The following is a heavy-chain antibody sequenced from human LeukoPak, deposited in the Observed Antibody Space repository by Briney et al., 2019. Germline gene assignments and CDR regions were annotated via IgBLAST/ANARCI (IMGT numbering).Heavy chain of an antibody. V-gene: IGHV6-1*01. CDR1: GDSVCSSSAA. CDR3: ARGYLSRGGYYCFP. D-gene: IGHD2/OR15-2a*01. CDR2: TYYRSKWYN. Sequence: WQTLGLLQAISGDSVCSSSAAWNWIRQSPSRGLEWLGRTYYRSKWYNDYAVSVKSRITINPDTSKNQSSLQMNSVTPEDTAVYYCARGYLSRGGYYCFPWGERTLVTVSS. J-gene: IGHJ5*02.